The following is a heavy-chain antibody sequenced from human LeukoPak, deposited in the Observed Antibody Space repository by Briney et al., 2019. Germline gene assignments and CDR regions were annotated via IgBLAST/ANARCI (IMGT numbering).Heavy chain of an antibody. CDR3: AREPAAAAGFDP. Sequence: ASVKVSCKASGYTFTGYYMHWVRQAPGQGLEWMGWINPNSGGTNYAQKFQGRVTMTRDTSISTAYMELSRLRSDDTAAYYCAREPAAAAGFDPWGQGTLVTVSS. CDR1: GYTFTGYY. D-gene: IGHD6-13*01. V-gene: IGHV1-2*02. CDR2: INPNSGGT. J-gene: IGHJ5*02.